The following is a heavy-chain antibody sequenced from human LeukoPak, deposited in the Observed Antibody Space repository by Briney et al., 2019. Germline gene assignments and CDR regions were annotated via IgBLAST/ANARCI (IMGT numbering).Heavy chain of an antibody. J-gene: IGHJ3*02. V-gene: IGHV1-2*02. D-gene: IGHD7-27*01. CDR3: ARDGDAGAFDI. Sequence: GASVKVSFTASVYTFTVYYMHWVRHAPGQGLEWMGGTNPSSGGTNYAHKFQGRVTITRYTSISTDYMDLRRLRSDDTAVYYCARDGDAGAFDIWGQGTMVTVSS. CDR2: TNPSSGGT. CDR1: VYTFTVYY.